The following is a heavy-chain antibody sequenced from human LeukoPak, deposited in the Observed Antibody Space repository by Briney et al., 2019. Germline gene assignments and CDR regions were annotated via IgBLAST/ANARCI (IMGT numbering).Heavy chain of an antibody. CDR3: AKDRSGYGAPSPFDY. J-gene: IGHJ4*02. V-gene: IGHV3-30*18. CDR1: GFTFSSYG. Sequence: PGRSLRLSCAASGFTFSSYGMHWVRQAPGKGLEWAAVISYDGSNKYYADSVKGGFTISRDNSKNTLYLQMNSLRAEDTAVYYCAKDRSGYGAPSPFDYWGQGTLVTVSS. CDR2: ISYDGSNK. D-gene: IGHD5-12*01.